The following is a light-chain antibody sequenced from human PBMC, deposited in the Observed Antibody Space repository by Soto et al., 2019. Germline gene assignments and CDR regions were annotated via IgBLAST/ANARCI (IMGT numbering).Light chain of an antibody. CDR3: QQSYRTLLFS. Sequence: DIQMTQSPSSLSASVGDRVTITCRASQSISSYLNWYQQKPGNAPKLLIYAASSLQSGVPSGFSGREYGTDFTLTSSSLQPEDFATYYCQQSYRTLLFSFGPGTKVDIK. V-gene: IGKV1-39*01. CDR2: AAS. CDR1: QSISSY. J-gene: IGKJ3*01.